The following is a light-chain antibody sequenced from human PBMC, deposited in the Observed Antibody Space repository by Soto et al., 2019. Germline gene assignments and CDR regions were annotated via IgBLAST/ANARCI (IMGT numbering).Light chain of an antibody. CDR1: QSVSSSY. Sequence: EIVLTQSPATLSLSPGERATLSCRASQSVSSSYLAWYQQKPGQAPRLLIYGASSRATGIPDRFSGSGSGTDFTLTISRLEPDDFAVYYCPQYGSFPITFGQGTRLEIK. J-gene: IGKJ5*01. V-gene: IGKV3-20*01. CDR2: GAS. CDR3: PQYGSFPIT.